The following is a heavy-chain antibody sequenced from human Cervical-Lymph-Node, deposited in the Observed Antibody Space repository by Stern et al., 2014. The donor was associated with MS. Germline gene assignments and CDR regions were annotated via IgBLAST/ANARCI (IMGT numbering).Heavy chain of an antibody. CDR2: MYPGDSDT. V-gene: IGHV5-51*01. Sequence: EVQLVESGAEVKKPGESLKISCKGSEYNFTSYWIGWVRQMPGKGLEGSGIMYPGDSDTRYSPSFQGQVTISADESISTAYLQWSRLKASDPAMYYCASHRPVSGYDYWGQGTLVTVSS. CDR3: ASHRPVSGYDY. CDR1: EYNFTSYW. D-gene: IGHD3-22*01. J-gene: IGHJ4*02.